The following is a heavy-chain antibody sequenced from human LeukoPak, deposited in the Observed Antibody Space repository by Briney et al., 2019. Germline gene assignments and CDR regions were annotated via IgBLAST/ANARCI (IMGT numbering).Heavy chain of an antibody. Sequence: ASVKVSCKASGYAFTGYYIHWVRLAPGQGLEWMGWINPNSGGTNSAQNFQGRVTMTRDTSINSAYMELSRLRSDDTAIFYCARCMDYDILTGYYCDYWGQGTLVTVSS. CDR1: GYAFTGYY. V-gene: IGHV1-2*02. CDR3: ARCMDYDILTGYYCDY. CDR2: INPNSGGT. D-gene: IGHD3-9*01. J-gene: IGHJ4*02.